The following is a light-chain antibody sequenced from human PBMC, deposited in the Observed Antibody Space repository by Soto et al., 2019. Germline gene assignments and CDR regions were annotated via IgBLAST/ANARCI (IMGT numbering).Light chain of an antibody. V-gene: IGKV3-20*01. CDR2: GAS. J-gene: IGKJ2*01. CDR3: QQYCSSPLMYT. CDR1: QSVSSSY. Sequence: EIVLTQSPGTLSFSPGERATLSCRASQSVSSSYLAWYQQTPGQAPRLLIYGASSRATGIPDRFSGSGSGTDFTLTISGLEPEDFAVYYCQQYCSSPLMYTFGQGTKLEIK.